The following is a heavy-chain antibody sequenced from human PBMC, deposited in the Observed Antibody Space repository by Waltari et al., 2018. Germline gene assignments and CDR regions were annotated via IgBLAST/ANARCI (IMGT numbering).Heavy chain of an antibody. J-gene: IGHJ5*02. CDR1: GSSLSVFY. Sequence: QVHLKASGPALVKPSETLSLTCTVPGSSLSVFYWSWIRQPAGKGLEWVGRASASGSTNYNPSLKSRITMAADTSRNQFSLTLTDVTAADTAMYYCVREKGGLGGWFDPWGQGIQVTVSS. CDR2: ASASGST. V-gene: IGHV4-4*07. D-gene: IGHD2-15*01. CDR3: VREKGGLGGWFDP.